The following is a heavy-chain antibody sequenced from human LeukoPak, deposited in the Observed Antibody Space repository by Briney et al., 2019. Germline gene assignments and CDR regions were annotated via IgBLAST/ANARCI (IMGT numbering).Heavy chain of an antibody. D-gene: IGHD6-13*01. CDR1: GFTFSSYE. Sequence: PGGSLRLSCAASGFTFSSYEMNWVRQTPGKGLEWVAYITSSGSTKYYADSVKGRFTISRDNAKNSLYLQMNSLRAEDTAVYYCARGLFIYSSSWYFDYWGQGTLVTVSS. J-gene: IGHJ4*02. CDR3: ARGLFIYSSSWYFDY. CDR2: ITSSGSTK. V-gene: IGHV3-48*03.